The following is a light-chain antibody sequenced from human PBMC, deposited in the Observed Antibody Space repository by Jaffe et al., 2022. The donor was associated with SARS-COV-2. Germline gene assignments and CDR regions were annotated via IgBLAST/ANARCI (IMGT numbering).Light chain of an antibody. V-gene: IGLV2-8*01. CDR3: SSYAGSNILV. CDR1: SSDVGAYNY. CDR2: EVS. J-gene: IGLJ2*01. Sequence: QSALTQPPSASGSPGQSVTISCTGTSSDVGAYNYVSWYQQHPGKAPKLMIYEVSERPSGVPDRFSGSKSDNTASLTVSGLQAEDEADYYCSSYAGSNILVFGGGTKLTVL.